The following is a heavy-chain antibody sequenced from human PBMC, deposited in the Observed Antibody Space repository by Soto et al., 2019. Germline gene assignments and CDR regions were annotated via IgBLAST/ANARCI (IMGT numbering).Heavy chain of an antibody. D-gene: IGHD1-1*01. CDR2: ISGSGSST. V-gene: IGHV3-23*01. J-gene: IGHJ4*02. CDR1: GFTFSSYA. Sequence: PWGSLILSCAASGFTFSSYAMSWVRQAPGEGLELVSVISGSGSSTYYADSVKGRFTISRDNSKNTLYLQMNSLRAEDTAVYYCSKRATGTYFDDCGQGTVVTVSS. CDR3: SKRATGTYFDD.